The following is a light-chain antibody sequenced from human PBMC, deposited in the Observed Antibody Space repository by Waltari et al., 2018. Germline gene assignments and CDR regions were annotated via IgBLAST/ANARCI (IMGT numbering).Light chain of an antibody. CDR2: EVA. Sequence: QTALTQPASVSGSPGQSITISCTGTSSDVGNYNLVSRSQQHPGKAPKLMIYEVATRPSGVSNRFSGSKSGNTASLTISGLQAEDEADYYCCSYAASSTWVFGGGTKLTVL. CDR3: CSYAASSTWV. V-gene: IGLV2-23*02. J-gene: IGLJ3*02. CDR1: SSDVGNYNL.